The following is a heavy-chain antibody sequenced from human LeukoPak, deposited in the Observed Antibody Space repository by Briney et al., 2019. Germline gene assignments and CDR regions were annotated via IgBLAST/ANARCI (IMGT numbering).Heavy chain of an antibody. CDR3: ARDLGTSGWYTFDF. Sequence: SQTLSLTCAISGDSVSNNNGAWNWIRQSPSRGLEWLGRIYYRSKWYNDYAAFIQGRITINPDTSKNQFSLQLNSVTPEDTAVYYCARDLGTSGWYTFDFWGQGTLVTVSS. J-gene: IGHJ4*02. V-gene: IGHV6-1*01. D-gene: IGHD6-19*01. CDR2: IYYRSKWYN. CDR1: GDSVSNNNGA.